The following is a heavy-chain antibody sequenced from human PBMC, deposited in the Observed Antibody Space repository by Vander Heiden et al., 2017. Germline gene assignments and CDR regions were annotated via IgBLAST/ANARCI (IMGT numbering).Heavy chain of an antibody. J-gene: IGHJ3*02. CDR3: ATSTKIEGAFDM. CDR1: GYTLTELS. D-gene: IGHD3-22*01. V-gene: IGHV1-24*01. Sequence: QVHLVQSGPAVKEPGASAKVSCKASGYTLTELSIHWVRQAPGKGLEWMGGFDPEDGERIYAQKLQGRVILTADTSADTAYMELSSLRSEDTAVYYCATSTKIEGAFDMWGQGTMVTVSS. CDR2: FDPEDGER.